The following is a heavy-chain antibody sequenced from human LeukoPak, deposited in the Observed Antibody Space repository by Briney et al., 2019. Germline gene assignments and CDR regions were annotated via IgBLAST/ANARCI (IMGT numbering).Heavy chain of an antibody. J-gene: IGHJ4*02. CDR2: IYYSGST. CDR3: ATGYTSNCPYN. Sequence: SETLSLTCTVSGGSISSSSYYWGWIRQPPGKGLEWIGTIYYSGSTYYNPSLNSRVTVYVDTSKTQFSLKLRSVTAADTAVYYCATGYTSNCPYNWGQGTLVTVSS. D-gene: IGHD6-13*01. V-gene: IGHV4-39*01. CDR1: GGSISSSSYY.